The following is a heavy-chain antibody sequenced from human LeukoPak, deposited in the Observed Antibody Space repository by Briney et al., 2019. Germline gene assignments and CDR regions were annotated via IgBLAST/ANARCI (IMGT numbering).Heavy chain of an antibody. Sequence: ASVKVSCKASGGTFSSYVISWVRQAPGQGLEWMGGIIPIFGTANHAQKFQGRVTITADESTSTAYMELSSLRSEDTAVYYCARALLRYCSSTSCYWFDPWGQGTLVTVSS. CDR1: GGTFSSYV. V-gene: IGHV1-69*13. J-gene: IGHJ5*02. D-gene: IGHD2-2*01. CDR2: IIPIFGTA. CDR3: ARALLRYCSSTSCYWFDP.